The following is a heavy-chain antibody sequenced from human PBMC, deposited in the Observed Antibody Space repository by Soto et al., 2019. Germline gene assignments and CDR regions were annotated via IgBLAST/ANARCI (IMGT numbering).Heavy chain of an antibody. V-gene: IGHV4-4*02. J-gene: IGHJ4*02. Sequence: RQPPGKGLEWIGEIYHSGSTNYNPSLKSRVTISVDTSKNQFSLKLTSVTAADTAVYYCARRYGGNFDYWGQGTLVTVSS. CDR3: ARRYGGNFDY. CDR2: IYHSGST. D-gene: IGHD1-26*01.